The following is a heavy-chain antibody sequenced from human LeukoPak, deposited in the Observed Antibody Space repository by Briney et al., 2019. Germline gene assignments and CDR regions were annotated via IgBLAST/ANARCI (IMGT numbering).Heavy chain of an antibody. Sequence: GGSLRLSCAASGFTFSTYSMNWVRQAPGKGLEWVSYIYTGTSTIYYADSVKGRFTISRDNARKSLYLQMNSLRAEDTSVYYCARGAQTVAAADSWFDPWGQGTLVTVSS. V-gene: IGHV3-48*04. D-gene: IGHD6-13*01. CDR1: GFTFSTYS. J-gene: IGHJ5*02. CDR2: IYTGTSTI. CDR3: ARGAQTVAAADSWFDP.